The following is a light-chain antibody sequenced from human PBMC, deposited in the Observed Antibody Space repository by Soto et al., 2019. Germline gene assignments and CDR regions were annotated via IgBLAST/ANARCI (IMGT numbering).Light chain of an antibody. CDR1: QPISNY. CDR2: AAS. J-gene: IGKJ2*02. CDR3: QQSSSNTRT. V-gene: IGKV1-39*01. Sequence: DIQMTQSPSSLSASVGDRVTITCRASQPISNYLNWYQHKPGKAPKVLIYAASNLHSGVPSRFSGSGSGTDFTLTISSLQPEDFATYYCQQSSSNTRTFGQGTRV.